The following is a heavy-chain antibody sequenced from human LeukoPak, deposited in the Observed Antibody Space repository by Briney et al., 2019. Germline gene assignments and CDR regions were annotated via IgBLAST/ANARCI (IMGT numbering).Heavy chain of an antibody. CDR2: ISAYNGNT. V-gene: IGHV1-18*01. J-gene: IGHJ5*02. D-gene: IGHD3-10*01. CDR1: GYTFTSYG. CDR3: ARDSRGSGRVEYNWFDP. Sequence: VSVKVSCKASGYTFTSYGISWVRQAPGQGLEWMGWISAYNGNTNYAQKLQGRVTMTTDTSTSTAYMELRSLRSDDTAVYYCARDSRGSGRVEYNWFDPWGQGTLVTVSS.